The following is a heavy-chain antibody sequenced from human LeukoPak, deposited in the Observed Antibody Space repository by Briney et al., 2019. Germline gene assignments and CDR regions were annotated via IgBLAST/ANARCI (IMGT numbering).Heavy chain of an antibody. Sequence: GRSLRLSCAASGFTFSSYAMPWVRQAPGKGLEWVTVISYDGNNKYYADSVKGRFTISRDNSKNTLYLQMTSLRAEDTAVYYCARDQVVRGVKTSYYYYGMDVWGQGTTVTVSS. CDR2: ISYDGNNK. D-gene: IGHD3-10*01. CDR3: ARDQVVRGVKTSYYYYGMDV. J-gene: IGHJ6*02. CDR1: GFTFSSYA. V-gene: IGHV3-30-3*01.